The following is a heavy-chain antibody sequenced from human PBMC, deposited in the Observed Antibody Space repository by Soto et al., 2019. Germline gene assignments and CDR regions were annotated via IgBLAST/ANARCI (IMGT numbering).Heavy chain of an antibody. J-gene: IGHJ3*02. Sequence: GGSLRLSCAASGFTFSSYSMNWVRQAPGKGLEWVSSISSSSSYIYYADSVKGRFTISRDNSKNTLYLQMNSLRAEDTAVYYCAQQWLVGGAFDIWGQGTMVTVSS. D-gene: IGHD6-19*01. CDR2: ISSSSSYI. CDR3: AQQWLVGGAFDI. V-gene: IGHV3-21*04. CDR1: GFTFSSYS.